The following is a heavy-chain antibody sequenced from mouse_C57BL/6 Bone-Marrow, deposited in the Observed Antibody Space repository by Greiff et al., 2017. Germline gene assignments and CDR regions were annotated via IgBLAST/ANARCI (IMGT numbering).Heavy chain of an antibody. CDR3: ARRDGYLYWYFDV. Sequence: DVMLVESGGGLVKPGGSLKLSCAASGFTFSSYAMSWVRQTPEKRLEWVATISDGGSYTYYPDNVKGRFTISRDNAKNTLYLQMSSLKSEDTAMYYCARRDGYLYWYFDVWGTGTTVTVSS. CDR2: ISDGGSYT. D-gene: IGHD2-3*01. CDR1: GFTFSSYA. V-gene: IGHV5-4*03. J-gene: IGHJ1*03.